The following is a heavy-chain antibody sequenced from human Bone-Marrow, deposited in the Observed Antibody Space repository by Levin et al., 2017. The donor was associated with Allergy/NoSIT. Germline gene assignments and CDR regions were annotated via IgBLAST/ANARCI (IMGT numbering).Heavy chain of an antibody. CDR2: IRSKAYGGTT. CDR3: TRVYCSSTSCYAVYFQH. CDR1: GFTFDNFA. Sequence: GESLKISCTASGFTFDNFAMTWVRQAPGKGLEWVGFIRSKAYGGTTEYAASVKGRFTISKDDSKSIAYLQMNSLKTEDTAVYYCTRVYCSSTSCYAVYFQHWGQGTLVTVSS. J-gene: IGHJ1*01. D-gene: IGHD2-2*01. V-gene: IGHV3-49*04.